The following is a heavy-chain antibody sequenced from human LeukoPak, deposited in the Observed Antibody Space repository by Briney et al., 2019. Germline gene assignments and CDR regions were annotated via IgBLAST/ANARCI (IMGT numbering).Heavy chain of an antibody. D-gene: IGHD6-13*01. CDR2: MNPNSGNT. J-gene: IGHJ6*03. Sequence: PEASVKVSCKASGYTFTSYDINWVRQATGQGLEWMGWMNPNSGNTGYAQKFQGRVTITRNTSISTAYMELSSLRSEDTAVYYCARGTKGGYSSSWYDSDYYYYMDVWGKGTTVTVSS. V-gene: IGHV1-8*03. CDR3: ARGTKGGYSSSWYDSDYYYYMDV. CDR1: GYTFTSYD.